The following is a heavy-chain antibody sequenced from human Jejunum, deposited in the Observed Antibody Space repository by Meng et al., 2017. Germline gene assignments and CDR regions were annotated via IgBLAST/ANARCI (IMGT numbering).Heavy chain of an antibody. V-gene: IGHV1-18*01. D-gene: IGHD3-10*01. CDR3: ARDGLSYTMVRGPSY. CDR1: GGILSRDA. CDR2: MSMSNCQT. J-gene: IGHJ4*02. Sequence: VQCVVVLKESGYVVEVCCKGSGGILSRDALSWVRQAPGKGIGWMGWMSMSNCQTNLAQKFQDRVTLTKETSTTTAYLELRSLRSDDTAVYYCARDGLSYTMVRGPSYWGQGTLVTVSS.